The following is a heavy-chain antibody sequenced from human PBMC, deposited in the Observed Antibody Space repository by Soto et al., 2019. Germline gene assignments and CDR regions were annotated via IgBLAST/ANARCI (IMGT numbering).Heavy chain of an antibody. CDR3: GSQTMDKAAWPHYYSYMDV. Sequence: PSETLSLTCTVSGGSISSYYWSWIRQPPGKGLEWIGYIYYSGSTNYNPSLKSRVTISVDTSKNQFSLKLSSVTAADTAVYYCGSQTMDKAAWPHYYSYMDVWGKGTTDPVSS. V-gene: IGHV4-59*12. CDR2: IYYSGST. J-gene: IGHJ6*03. CDR1: GGSISSYY. D-gene: IGHD5-18*01.